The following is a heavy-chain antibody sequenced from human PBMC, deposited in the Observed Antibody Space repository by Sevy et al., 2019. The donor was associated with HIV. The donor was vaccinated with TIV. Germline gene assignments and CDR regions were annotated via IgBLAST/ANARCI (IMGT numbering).Heavy chain of an antibody. CDR1: GFTFSSYA. CDR2: ISGSGGST. Sequence: GGSLRLSCAASGFTFSSYAMSLVRQAPGKGLEWVSAISGSGGSTYYADSVKGRFTISRDNSKNTLYLQMNSLRAEDTAVYYCAKVSNFGVVIKAYYFDYWGQGTLVTVSS. J-gene: IGHJ4*02. V-gene: IGHV3-23*01. CDR3: AKVSNFGVVIKAYYFDY. D-gene: IGHD3-3*01.